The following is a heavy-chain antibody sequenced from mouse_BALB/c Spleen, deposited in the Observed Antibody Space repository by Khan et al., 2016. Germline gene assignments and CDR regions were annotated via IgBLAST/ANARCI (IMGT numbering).Heavy chain of an antibody. V-gene: IGHV1-61*01. CDR3: TRSAYGNHPYYAMDY. Sequence: VQLQQPGTELVRPGASVKLSCKASGYSFTRYWMNWVKQRPGQGLEWIGMIHPSDSESRLNQKFKDKATLTVDNSSSIAYMQLSSPTSEDSAVYYCTRSAYGNHPYYAMDYWGQGTPVTVSS. J-gene: IGHJ4*01. D-gene: IGHD2-1*01. CDR1: GYSFTRYW. CDR2: IHPSDSES.